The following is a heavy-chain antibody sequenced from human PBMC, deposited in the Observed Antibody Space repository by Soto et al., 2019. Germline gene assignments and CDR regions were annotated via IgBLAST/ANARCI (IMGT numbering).Heavy chain of an antibody. CDR1: GYSFTSYW. J-gene: IGHJ6*02. CDR3: ARRRITMVRGVISGDSYSHGMDV. V-gene: IGHV5-51*01. CDR2: IYPGDSDT. Sequence: PGESLKISCKGSGYSFTSYWIGWVRQMPGKGLEWMGIIYPGDSDTRYSPSFQGQVTISADKSISTAYLQWSSLKASDTAMYYCARRRITMVRGVISGDSYSHGMDVCGEGTTVTVSS. D-gene: IGHD3-10*01.